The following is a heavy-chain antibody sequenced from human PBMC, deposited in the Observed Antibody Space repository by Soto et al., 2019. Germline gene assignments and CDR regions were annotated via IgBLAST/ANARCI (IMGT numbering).Heavy chain of an antibody. J-gene: IGHJ4*02. CDR2: IIPLFGTA. CDR3: ARPKGSYSSGYYYFDY. CDR1: GGTFSTYA. V-gene: IGHV1-69*01. Sequence: QVQLVQSGAEVKQPGSSVKVSCKTSGGTFSTYAIYWVRQAPGQGLEWMGAIIPLFGTADYAQKFQGRVTITADESTSTASMELSSLRSEDTAVYYCARPKGSYSSGYYYFDYWGQGTLVNVSS. D-gene: IGHD6-19*01.